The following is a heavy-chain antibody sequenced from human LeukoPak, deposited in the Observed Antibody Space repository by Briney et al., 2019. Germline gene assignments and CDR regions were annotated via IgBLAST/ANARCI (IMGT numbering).Heavy chain of an antibody. J-gene: IGHJ4*02. Sequence: PGGSLRLSCAASGFTFSSYSMNWVRQAPGKGLEWVSYISSSSSTIYYADSVKGRFTISRDNAKNSLYLQMNSLRDEDTAVYYCARDRRDSSSWYKAFDYWGQGTLVTVSP. CDR1: GFTFSSYS. D-gene: IGHD6-13*01. CDR3: ARDRRDSSSWYKAFDY. CDR2: ISSSSSTI. V-gene: IGHV3-48*02.